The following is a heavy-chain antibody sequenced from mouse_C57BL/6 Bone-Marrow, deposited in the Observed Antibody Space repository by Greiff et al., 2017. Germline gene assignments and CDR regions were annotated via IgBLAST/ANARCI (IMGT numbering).Heavy chain of an antibody. V-gene: IGHV5-4*01. D-gene: IGHD2-12*01. CDR1: GFTISSYA. J-gene: IGHJ2*01. Sequence: EVKLMESGGGLVTPGGSLKLSCAASGFTISSYAMSWVRQTPEKRLEWVATISDGGSYTYYPDNVKGRFTISRDTAKNNRDLQMSHLKSEDTAMYYCARDLELYDYWGQGTTLTVSS. CDR2: ISDGGSYT. CDR3: ARDLELYDY.